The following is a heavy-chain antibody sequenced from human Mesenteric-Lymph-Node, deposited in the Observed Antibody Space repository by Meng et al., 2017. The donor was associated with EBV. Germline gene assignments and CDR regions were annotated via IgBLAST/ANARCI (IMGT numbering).Heavy chain of an antibody. CDR1: GGSISSVTYW. J-gene: IGHJ4*02. CDR3: ARALFSSTWYKSFYFDS. D-gene: IGHD6-13*01. Sequence: ARLRESGLGLGKAAEILALTGTCPGGSISSVTYWWSWVLQLPGKGLECIGEIYHTGSTNSNPSLKSRVTMSVDKSKNQFSLTLSSVTAADTAVYYCARALFSSTWYKSFYFDSWGQGTLVTVSS. CDR2: IYHTGST. V-gene: IGHV4-4*02.